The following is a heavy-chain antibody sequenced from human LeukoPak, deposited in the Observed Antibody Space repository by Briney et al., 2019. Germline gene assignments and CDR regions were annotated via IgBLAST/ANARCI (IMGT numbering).Heavy chain of an antibody. D-gene: IGHD2-2*01. Sequence: PGGSLRLSRAASGFTFRSYGMHWVRQAPGKGLEWVAVIWYDGGNKNYADSVKGRFTISRDNSKNTLDLHMNSLRAEDTAMYYCAGQSSGTRPFDYWGQGTLVTVSS. CDR3: AGQSSGTRPFDY. J-gene: IGHJ4*02. V-gene: IGHV3-33*01. CDR1: GFTFRSYG. CDR2: IWYDGGNK.